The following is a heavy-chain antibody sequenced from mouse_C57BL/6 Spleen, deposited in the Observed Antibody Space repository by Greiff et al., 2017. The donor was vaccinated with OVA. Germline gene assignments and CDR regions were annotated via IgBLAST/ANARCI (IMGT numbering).Heavy chain of an antibody. CDR3: ARLDSSGYAY. J-gene: IGHJ3*01. Sequence: VQRVESGPGLVAPSQSLSITCTVSGFSLTSYGVNWVRQPPGKGLEWLVVLWSDGSTTYNSALKSRLSISKENSKSQVFLKMNSLQTDDTAMYYCARLDSSGYAYWGQGTLVTVSA. CDR2: LWSDGST. V-gene: IGHV2-6*03. CDR1: GFSLTSYG. D-gene: IGHD3-2*02.